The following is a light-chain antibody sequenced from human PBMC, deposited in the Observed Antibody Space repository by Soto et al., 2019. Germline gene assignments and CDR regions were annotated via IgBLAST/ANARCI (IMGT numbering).Light chain of an antibody. CDR2: PAS. CDR1: QSISTS. Sequence: DIQLTQSPSLLSASVGDRVTVSCRASQSISTSLAWSQQKSGKVPQPLVYPASILQDGVPSRFSGSGSGTYFTLTISSLQTEDLPTYHCQHYHSYTFTFGPGTKLDIK. V-gene: IGKV1-9*01. CDR3: QHYHSYTFT. J-gene: IGKJ2*01.